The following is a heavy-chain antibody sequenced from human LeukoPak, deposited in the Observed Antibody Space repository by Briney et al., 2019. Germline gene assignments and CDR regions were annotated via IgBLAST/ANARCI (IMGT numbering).Heavy chain of an antibody. J-gene: IGHJ4*02. CDR2: INPNSGGT. V-gene: IGHV1-2*02. CDR1: GYTLTALS. CDR3: ARSRSIVGATTHYFDY. D-gene: IGHD1-26*01. Sequence: ASVKVSCKVSGYTLTALSMHWVRQAPGQGLEWMGWINPNSGGTNYAQKFQGRVTMTRDTSISTAYMELSRLRSDDTAVYYCARSRSIVGATTHYFDYWGQGTLVTVSS.